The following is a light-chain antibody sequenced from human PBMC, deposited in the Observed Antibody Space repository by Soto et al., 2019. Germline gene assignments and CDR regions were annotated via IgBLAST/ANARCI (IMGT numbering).Light chain of an antibody. Sequence: SYELTQPPSVSVSPGQTASITCSGDKLGDKYACWYQQKPGQSPVLVIYQDSKRPSGIPERFSSSNSGNTATMTISGTQAMDEDDYYCQAWDRSTEVFGGGTKLTVL. CDR2: QDS. CDR3: QAWDRSTEV. V-gene: IGLV3-1*01. J-gene: IGLJ2*01. CDR1: KLGDKY.